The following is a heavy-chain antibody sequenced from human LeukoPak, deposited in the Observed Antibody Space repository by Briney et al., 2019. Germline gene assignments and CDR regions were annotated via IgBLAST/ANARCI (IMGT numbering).Heavy chain of an antibody. D-gene: IGHD2-2*01. Sequence: ASVKISCKASGYIFSNYYMHWVKQAPGQGLEWVGIINPSGGRATYAQKFQGRVTMTRDTSTSTIFLELSSLRSEDTAVYYCARRYCSTTSCYFDYWGQGTLVTVSS. J-gene: IGHJ4*02. CDR3: ARRYCSTTSCYFDY. V-gene: IGHV1-46*01. CDR2: INPSGGRA. CDR1: GYIFSNYY.